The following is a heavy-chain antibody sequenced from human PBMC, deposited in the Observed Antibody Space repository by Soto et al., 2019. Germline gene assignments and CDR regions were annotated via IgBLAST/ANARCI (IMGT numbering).Heavy chain of an antibody. CDR1: GFTFSSYG. J-gene: IGHJ5*02. CDR3: ARDAPLLWFVNQNWFDP. V-gene: IGHV3-33*01. CDR2: IWYDGSNK. Sequence: QVQLVESGGGVVQPGRSLRLSCAASGFTFSSYGMHWVRQAPGKGLEWVAVIWYDGSNKYYADSVKGRFTISRDNSKNTLYLQMNSLRAEDTAVYYCARDAPLLWFVNQNWFDPWGQGTLVTVSS. D-gene: IGHD3-10*01.